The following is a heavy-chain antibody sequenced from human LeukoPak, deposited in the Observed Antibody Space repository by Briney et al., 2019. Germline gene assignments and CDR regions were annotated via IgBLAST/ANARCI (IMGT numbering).Heavy chain of an antibody. D-gene: IGHD5-24*01. CDR3: AKERWVQFGDFDI. CDR1: GFTFSSYA. V-gene: IGHV3-23*01. CDR2: ISGSGDRT. J-gene: IGHJ3*02. Sequence: LSGGSLRLSCAASGFTFSSYAMSWVRQAPGKGLEWVSAISGSGDRTHYADSVKGRFTISRDNANNTLNLQMSSLRAEDTAVYYCAKERWVQFGDFDIWGQGTMVTVSS.